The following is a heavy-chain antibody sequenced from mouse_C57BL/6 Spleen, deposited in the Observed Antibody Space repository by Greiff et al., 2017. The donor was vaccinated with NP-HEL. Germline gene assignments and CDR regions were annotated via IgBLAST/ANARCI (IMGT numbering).Heavy chain of an antibody. CDR2: LYPGDGDT. V-gene: IGHV1-82*01. Sequence: VQLQQSGPELVKPGASVKISCKASGYAFSSSWMNWVKQRPGKGLEWIGRLYPGDGDTNYNGKFKGKATLTADKSSSTAYMQLSSLTSEDSAVYFCARLGLYYGSSYEYFDVWGTGTTVTVSS. CDR3: ARLGLYYGSSYEYFDV. CDR1: GYAFSSSW. J-gene: IGHJ1*03. D-gene: IGHD1-1*01.